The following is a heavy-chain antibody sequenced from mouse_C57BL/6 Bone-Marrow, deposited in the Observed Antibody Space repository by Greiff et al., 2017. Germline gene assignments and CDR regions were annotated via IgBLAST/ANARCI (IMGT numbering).Heavy chain of an antibody. J-gene: IGHJ4*01. V-gene: IGHV2-5*01. Sequence: QVQLQQSGPGLVQPSQSLSITCTVSGFSLTSYGVHWVRQSPGKGLEWLGVIWRGGSTDYNAAFMSRLSITKDNSKSQVFFKMNRLQADDTAIYYCAKNAGDYDWAMDYWGQGTSVTVSS. CDR3: AKNAGDYDWAMDY. CDR1: GFSLTSYG. D-gene: IGHD2-4*01. CDR2: IWRGGST.